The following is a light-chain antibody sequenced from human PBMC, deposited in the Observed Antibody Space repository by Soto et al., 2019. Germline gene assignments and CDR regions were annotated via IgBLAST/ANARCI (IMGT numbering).Light chain of an antibody. CDR3: NSCTSTNTYV. CDR2: YNN. CDR1: STNIGSNY. V-gene: IGLV1-47*02. Sequence: QSVLTQPPSASGTPGQRVTISCSGRSTNIGSNYVYWYQQLPGTAPKLLIYYNNQRPSGVPDRFSGSKSGTSASLAISGLRSEDEADYYCNSCTSTNTYVFGTGTKVTVL. J-gene: IGLJ1*01.